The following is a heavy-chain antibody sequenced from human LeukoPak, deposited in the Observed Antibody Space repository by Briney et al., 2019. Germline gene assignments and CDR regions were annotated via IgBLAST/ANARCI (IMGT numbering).Heavy chain of an antibody. CDR3: ARDGSGHYPGNWFDP. Sequence: TPSETLSLTCTVSGGSISSYYWSWIRQPPGKGLEWIGYIYYSGSTNYNPSLKSRVTISVDTSKNQFSLKLSSVTAADTAVYYCARDGSGHYPGNWFDPWGQGTLVTVSS. D-gene: IGHD3-3*01. J-gene: IGHJ5*02. CDR2: IYYSGST. CDR1: GGSISSYY. V-gene: IGHV4-59*01.